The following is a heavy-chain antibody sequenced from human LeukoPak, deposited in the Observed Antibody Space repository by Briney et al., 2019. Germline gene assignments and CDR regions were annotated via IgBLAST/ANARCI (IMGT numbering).Heavy chain of an antibody. J-gene: IGHJ4*02. Sequence: PSETLSLTCTVSGGSISSYYWSWIRQPAGKGLEWIGRIYTSGSTNYNPSLRSRVTMSVDTSKNQSSLKLSSVTAADTAVYYCARHRHHCSSTSCYPYYFDYWGQGTLVTVSS. CDR2: IYTSGST. V-gene: IGHV4-4*07. CDR1: GGSISSYY. CDR3: ARHRHHCSSTSCYPYYFDY. D-gene: IGHD2-2*01.